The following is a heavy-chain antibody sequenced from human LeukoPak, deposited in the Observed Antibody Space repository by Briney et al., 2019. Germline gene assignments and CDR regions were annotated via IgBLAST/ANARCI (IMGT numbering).Heavy chain of an antibody. J-gene: IGHJ4*02. CDR3: ARAGYSYGYSRRYYFDY. Sequence: SSETLSLTCAVYGGSFSGYYWSWIRQPPGKGLEWIGEIDHSGSTNYNPSLKSRVTISVDTSKNQFSLKLSSVTAADTAVYYCARAGYSYGYSRRYYFDYWGQGTLVTVSS. D-gene: IGHD5-18*01. CDR1: GGSFSGYY. CDR2: IDHSGST. V-gene: IGHV4-34*01.